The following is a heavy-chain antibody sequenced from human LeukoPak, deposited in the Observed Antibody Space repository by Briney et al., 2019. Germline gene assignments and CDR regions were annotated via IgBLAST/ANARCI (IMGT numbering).Heavy chain of an antibody. CDR1: GDSINNFY. CDR3: AIQGYDET. Sequence: SETLSLTCTVSGDSINNFYWSWIRQPPGKGLEWIGYISHSGSTNYNPSLKNRITTSLDTSKNQFPLKLTSVTAADTAVYYCAIQGYDETWGQGTLVTVSS. D-gene: IGHD3-3*01. J-gene: IGHJ5*02. V-gene: IGHV4-59*08. CDR2: ISHSGST.